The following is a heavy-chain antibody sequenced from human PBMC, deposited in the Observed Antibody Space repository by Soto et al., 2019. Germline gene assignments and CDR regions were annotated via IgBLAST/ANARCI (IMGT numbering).Heavy chain of an antibody. CDR1: GDSIRDYY. Sequence: SETLSLTCFVSGDSIRDYYWSWIRQPVGKGLQWVGRIYSTGNSNENPSLKSRVSLSVDTSKNQFSLRLRSATAADTAVYYCAREGLGFDFWGQGALVTVSS. V-gene: IGHV4-4*07. CDR2: IYSTGNS. CDR3: AREGLGFDF. J-gene: IGHJ4*02. D-gene: IGHD3-16*01.